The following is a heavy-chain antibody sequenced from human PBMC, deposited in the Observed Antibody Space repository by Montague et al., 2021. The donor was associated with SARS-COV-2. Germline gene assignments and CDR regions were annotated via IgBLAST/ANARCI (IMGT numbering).Heavy chain of an antibody. CDR3: ARQYIGYNRRFDY. J-gene: IGHJ4*02. V-gene: IGHV4-4*07. CDR2: ISSSGGI. D-gene: IGHD5-12*01. CDR1: GSISGYY. Sequence: SETLSLTCTVSGSISGYYWTWIRQSAGKGLEWIGRISSSGGIDYNASLKSRVTMSLDTSKIQLSLKLSSVAAADTAAYYCARQYIGYNRRFDYWGQAALVTVSP.